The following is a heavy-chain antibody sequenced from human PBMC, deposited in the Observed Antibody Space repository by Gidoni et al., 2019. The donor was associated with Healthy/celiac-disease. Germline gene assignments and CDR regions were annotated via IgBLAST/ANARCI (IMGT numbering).Heavy chain of an antibody. Sequence: QVQLQESGPGLVQPSETLSLTCTVSGYSISSGYYWGWIRQPPGNGLEWIGSIYHSGSTYYNPSLKSRVTISVDTSKNQFSLKLSSVTAADTAVYYCARDPRSVVTDAFDIWGQGTMVTVSS. CDR1: GYSISSGYY. CDR2: IYHSGST. J-gene: IGHJ3*02. V-gene: IGHV4-38-2*02. CDR3: ARDPRSVVTDAFDI. D-gene: IGHD2-15*01.